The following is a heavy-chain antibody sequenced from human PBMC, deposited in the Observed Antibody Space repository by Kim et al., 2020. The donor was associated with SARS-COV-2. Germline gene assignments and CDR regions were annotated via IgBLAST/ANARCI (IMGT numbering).Heavy chain of an antibody. D-gene: IGHD1-26*01. Sequence: GGSLRLSCAASGFTFSSYSMNWVRQAPGKGLEWVSSISSSSYIYYADSVKGRFTISRDNAKNSLYLQMNSLRAEDTAVYYCASQWELLGGFDYWGQGTLVTVSS. V-gene: IGHV3-21*01. J-gene: IGHJ4*02. CDR2: ISSSSYI. CDR3: ASQWELLGGFDY. CDR1: GFTFSSYS.